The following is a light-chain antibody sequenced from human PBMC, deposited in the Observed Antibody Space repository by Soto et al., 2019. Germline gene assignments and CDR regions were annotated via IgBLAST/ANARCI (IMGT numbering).Light chain of an antibody. V-gene: IGKV1-39*01. Sequence: DIQMTQSPSSLSASVGDRFTITFRASQTISNFVNWYQQKLGRAPRLLIYAASSLQSGVPSRFSGSGSGTDFTLTISSLQPEDFATYYCQQSYNTVWTFGQGTKVDI. CDR1: QTISNF. J-gene: IGKJ1*01. CDR2: AAS. CDR3: QQSYNTVWT.